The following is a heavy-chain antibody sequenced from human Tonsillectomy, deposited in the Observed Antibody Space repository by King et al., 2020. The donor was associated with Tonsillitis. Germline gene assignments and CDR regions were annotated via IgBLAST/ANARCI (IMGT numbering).Heavy chain of an antibody. D-gene: IGHD2-21*01. CDR1: GFSVSTNY. Sequence: VQLVESGGGLIQPGGSLRLSCAASGFSVSTNYMSWVRQAPGKGLEWVSVIYRGGNKQYADSVKGRFTISRDNSKNTVYLQMNSLRAEDTALYYCASGFDFFDESDSYPGLDYWGHGTLVTVSS. V-gene: IGHV3-53*01. CDR2: IYRGGNK. CDR3: ASGFDFFDESDSYPGLDY. J-gene: IGHJ4*01.